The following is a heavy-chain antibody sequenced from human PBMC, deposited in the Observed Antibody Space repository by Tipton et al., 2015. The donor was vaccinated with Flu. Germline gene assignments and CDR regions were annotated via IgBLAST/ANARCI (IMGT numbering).Heavy chain of an antibody. CDR2: IDFSGST. V-gene: IGHV4-31*03. J-gene: IGHJ5*02. D-gene: IGHD4-11*01. Sequence: TLSLTCTVSGDSVSNSDYYWNWIRQEPGKGLEWIGHIDFSGSTHYNPSLKSRLTISIDTSKNQFSLRLNGVTGADTAVYYCARRDYSNYVSEPKNWFDPWGQGTLVTVSS. CDR1: GDSVSNSDYY. CDR3: ARRDYSNYVSEPKNWFDP.